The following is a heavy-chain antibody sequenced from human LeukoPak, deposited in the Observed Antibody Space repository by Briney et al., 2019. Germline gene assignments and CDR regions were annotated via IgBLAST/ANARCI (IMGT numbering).Heavy chain of an antibody. J-gene: IGHJ5*02. CDR2: ISWNSGSI. D-gene: IGHD3-16*01. CDR3: AKGVRGSNWFDP. CDR1: GFTFDDYA. Sequence: GRSLRLSCAASGFTFDDYAMHWVRQAPGKGLEWVSGISWNSGSIGYADSVKGRFTISRDNAKNSLYLQMNSLRAEDTALCYCAKGVRGSNWFDPWGQGTLVTVSS. V-gene: IGHV3-9*01.